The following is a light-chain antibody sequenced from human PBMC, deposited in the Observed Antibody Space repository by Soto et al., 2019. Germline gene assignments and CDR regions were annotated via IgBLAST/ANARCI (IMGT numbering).Light chain of an antibody. J-gene: IGLJ3*02. Sequence: QSVLTQAPSVSGAPGQRVTISCTGSTSNIGAGYDVHWYQQLPGTAPKFLIYANSNRPSGVPDRFSGSKSGTSASLAITGLQAEDEADYYCQSYDSSLSGWVFGGGTKLTVL. CDR3: QSYDSSLSGWV. V-gene: IGLV1-40*01. CDR1: TSNIGAGYD. CDR2: ANS.